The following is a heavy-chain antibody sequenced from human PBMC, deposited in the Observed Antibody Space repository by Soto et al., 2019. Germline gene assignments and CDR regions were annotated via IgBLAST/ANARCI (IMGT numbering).Heavy chain of an antibody. Sequence: LSLTCASSGFPFSSYSMNWVRQAPGKGLEWVSSISSSSSYIYYADSVKGRYTISRDNAKKSLYLQMNSLRAEDTAVYYSARDPYGYYYYMDVWGKGTTVTVSS. CDR1: GFPFSSYS. D-gene: IGHD3-16*01. CDR2: ISSSSSYI. CDR3: ARDPYGYYYYMDV. V-gene: IGHV3-21*01. J-gene: IGHJ6*03.